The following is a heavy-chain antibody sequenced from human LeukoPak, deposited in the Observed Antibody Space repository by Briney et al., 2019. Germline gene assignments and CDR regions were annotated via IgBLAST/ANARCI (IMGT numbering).Heavy chain of an antibody. CDR1: GITVSSNY. D-gene: IGHD3-16*01. CDR2: IYSSGSP. V-gene: IGHV3-66*01. Sequence: PGGSLRPSCAASGITVSSNYLSWVRQSPGKGLEWVSVIYSSGSPYYADSVKDRFTISRDDSRNTLYLQMNSLRVEDTALYYCASLDSSAYYFENWGQGTLVTVSS. J-gene: IGHJ4*02. CDR3: ASLDSSAYYFEN.